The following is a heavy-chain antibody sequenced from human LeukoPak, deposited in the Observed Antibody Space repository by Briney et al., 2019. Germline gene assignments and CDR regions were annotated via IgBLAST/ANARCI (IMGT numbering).Heavy chain of an antibody. CDR2: IYPGDSDT. Sequence: GESLKISCKGSGYNFTNYWIGWVRQMPGKGLGWMGIIYPGDSDTRYSPSFQGHVPISADTSISTSYLQLNSPKASDTAMYYCAKHSREYYYCLGSYYNGYWGQGTLVTVSS. CDR1: GYNFTNYW. V-gene: IGHV5-51*01. D-gene: IGHD3-10*01. J-gene: IGHJ4*02. CDR3: AKHSREYYYCLGSYYNGY.